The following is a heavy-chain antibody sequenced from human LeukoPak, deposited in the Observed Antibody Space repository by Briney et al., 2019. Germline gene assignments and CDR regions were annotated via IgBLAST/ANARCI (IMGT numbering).Heavy chain of an antibody. J-gene: IGHJ4*02. Sequence: GGSLRLSCAASGFTFSAYGMHWVRQAPGKGLEWVAFIRNDGSIKYYADSVKGRFTVSRDNSKNTLYVQMNSLSAEDTAVYYGAKDTPIPYFDYWGQGTLVSVSS. V-gene: IGHV3-30*02. CDR1: GFTFSAYG. D-gene: IGHD2-21*01. CDR2: IRNDGSIK. CDR3: AKDTPIPYFDY.